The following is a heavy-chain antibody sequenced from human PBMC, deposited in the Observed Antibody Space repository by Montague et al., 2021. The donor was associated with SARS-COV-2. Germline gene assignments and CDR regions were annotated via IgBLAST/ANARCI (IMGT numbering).Heavy chain of an antibody. Sequence: SETLSLTCTVSGASISSSSYFWGWIRQPPGKGLEWFGSIYYSGSTXYKPSVKSRVTISVDTSKNQFSLKLSSVTAADTAVYYCARKASRGITIFGVVTASYYFDYWGQGTLVTVSS. J-gene: IGHJ4*02. CDR3: ARKASRGITIFGVVTASYYFDY. CDR2: IYYSGST. V-gene: IGHV4-39*01. CDR1: GASISSSSYF. D-gene: IGHD3-3*01.